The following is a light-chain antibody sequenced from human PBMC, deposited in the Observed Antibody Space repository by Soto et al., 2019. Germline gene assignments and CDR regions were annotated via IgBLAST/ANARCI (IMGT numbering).Light chain of an antibody. J-gene: IGKJ1*01. Sequence: EIVMTQSPGTLSVSPGGRATFSCRASQGVSSKFAWYQQKPGQAPRLLIYGAFNRATGIPDRFSGSGSGTDFTLIISSLESEDSAVYYCQQYNSSLWTFGQGTKVDIK. V-gene: IGKV3-15*01. CDR2: GAF. CDR3: QQYNSSLWT. CDR1: QGVSSK.